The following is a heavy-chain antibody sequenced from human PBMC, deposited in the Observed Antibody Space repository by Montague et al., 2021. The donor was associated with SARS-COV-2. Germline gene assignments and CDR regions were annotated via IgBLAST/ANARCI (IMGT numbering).Heavy chain of an antibody. V-gene: IGHV4-39*01. Sequence: SETLSLTCTVSGGSISSSSYYWGWIRQPPGKGLEWIGYIYYSGXTXYXXXXKXRVTISVDTSKNQFSLRLSSVTAADTAVYYCARGEYSSGWYGLKYYFDYWGQGTLVTVSS. CDR2: IYYSGXT. D-gene: IGHD6-19*01. CDR1: GGSISSSSYY. CDR3: ARGEYSSGWYGLKYYFDY. J-gene: IGHJ4*02.